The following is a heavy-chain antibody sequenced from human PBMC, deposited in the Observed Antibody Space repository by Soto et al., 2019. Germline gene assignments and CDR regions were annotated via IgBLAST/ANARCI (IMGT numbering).Heavy chain of an antibody. CDR2: MKGYSGNP. V-gene: IGHV1-8*01. CDR1: GYNFNNYE. J-gene: IGHJ4*02. Sequence: QVQLLQSGGEVKKPGASVKISCKASGYNFNNYEINWVRQAPAQGLEWMGWMKGYSGNPLYAQNFQGRLTLTRDTSTNTAYLELTSLAYEDTAIYFCARRRGESYYGLDYWGQGTLVTVSS. CDR3: ARRRGESYYGLDY. D-gene: IGHD1-26*01.